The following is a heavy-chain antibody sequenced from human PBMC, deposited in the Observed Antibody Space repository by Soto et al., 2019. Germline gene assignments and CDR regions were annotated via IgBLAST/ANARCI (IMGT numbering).Heavy chain of an antibody. Sequence: GASVKVSCKASGYSITSQSMHWVRQAPGQRLEWMGWINAYNGNTNYAQKLQGRVTMTTDTSTSTAYMELRSLRSDDTAVYYCARKLIVATPPGFDPWGQGTLVTVSS. CDR2: INAYNGNT. J-gene: IGHJ5*02. V-gene: IGHV1-18*01. CDR3: ARKLIVATPPGFDP. CDR1: GYSITSQS. D-gene: IGHD5-12*01.